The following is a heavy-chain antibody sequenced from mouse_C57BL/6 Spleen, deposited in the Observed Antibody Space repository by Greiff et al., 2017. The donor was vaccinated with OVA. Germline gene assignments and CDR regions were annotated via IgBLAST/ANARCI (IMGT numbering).Heavy chain of an antibody. D-gene: IGHD3-3*01. CDR1: GFTFSSYA. CDR2: ISDGGSYT. J-gene: IGHJ3*01. Sequence: EVKVEESGGGLVKPGGSLKLSCAASGFTFSSYAMSWVRQTPEKRLEWVATISDGGSYTYYPDNVKGRFTISRDNAKNNLYLQMSHLKSEDTAMYYCAREAGPFAYWGQGTLVTVSA. V-gene: IGHV5-4*01. CDR3: AREAGPFAY.